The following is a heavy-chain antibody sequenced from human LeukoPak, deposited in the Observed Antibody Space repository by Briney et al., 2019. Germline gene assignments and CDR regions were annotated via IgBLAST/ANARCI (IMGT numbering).Heavy chain of an antibody. D-gene: IGHD3-16*01. CDR3: ARVWYYFDY. Sequence: SETLSLTCTVSGGSISTSGYYWGWIRQPPGKGLEWIGEINHSGSTNYNPSLKSRVTISVDTSKNQFSLKLSSVTAADTAVYYCARVWYYFDYWGQGTLVTVSS. J-gene: IGHJ4*02. CDR2: INHSGST. CDR1: GGSISTSGYY. V-gene: IGHV4-39*07.